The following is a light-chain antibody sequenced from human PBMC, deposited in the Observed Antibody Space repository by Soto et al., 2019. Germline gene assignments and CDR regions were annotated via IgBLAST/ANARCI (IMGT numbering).Light chain of an antibody. V-gene: IGLV2-18*01. CDR3: SLFTSSSTWV. Sequence: QSALTQPPSVSGSPGQSVTISCTVTSSDVGDYEHVSWYQQAPGTAPKLIIFDVTNRPSGVPDRFSGSKSGNTPSLTIFGLQAEDEADYYCSLFTSSSTWVSGGGTKLTVL. CDR1: SSDVGDYEH. CDR2: DVT. J-gene: IGLJ3*02.